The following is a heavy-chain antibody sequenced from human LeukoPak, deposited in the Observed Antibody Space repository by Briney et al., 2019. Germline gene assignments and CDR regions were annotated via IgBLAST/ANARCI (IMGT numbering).Heavy chain of an antibody. CDR1: GGSISSYY. V-gene: IGHV4-4*07. Sequence: PSETLSLTCTVSGGSISSYYWSWIRQPAGKGLEWIGRIHTSGSSNYNPSLKSRVTMSVDASKNQFSLKLSSVTAADTAVYYCARDYCSSTTCYWIDPWGQGTLVTVSS. CDR3: ARDYCSSTTCYWIDP. J-gene: IGHJ5*02. D-gene: IGHD2-2*01. CDR2: IHTSGSS.